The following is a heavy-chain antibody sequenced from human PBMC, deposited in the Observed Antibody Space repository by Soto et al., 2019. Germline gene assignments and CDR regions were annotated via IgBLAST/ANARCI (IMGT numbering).Heavy chain of an antibody. V-gene: IGHV4-61*01. J-gene: IGHJ4*02. D-gene: IGHD5-12*01. Sequence: QVQLQESGPGLVKPSETLSLTCTVSGGSVSSGSYYWSWIRQPPGKGLEWIGYIYSSGSTSYNPSPKXRXTXXVATSTNQFSLTLSSVTAADTAVYYCARDGDGYNYWGQGTLVTVSS. CDR3: ARDGDGYNY. CDR1: GGSVSSGSYY. CDR2: IYSSGST.